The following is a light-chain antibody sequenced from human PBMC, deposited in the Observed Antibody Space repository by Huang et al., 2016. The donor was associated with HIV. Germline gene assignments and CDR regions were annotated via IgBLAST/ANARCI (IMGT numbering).Light chain of an antibody. CDR2: LGS. CDR1: QSLLRSNEYNS. J-gene: IGKJ1*01. V-gene: IGKV2-28*01. CDR3: MQTLQTPWT. Sequence: DIVMTQSPLSLPVTPGEPASISCRSSQSLLRSNEYNSLDWYPQKPGQSPQLLIYLGSNRASGVPDRISGSGSGTDFTLKISRVEAEDVGVYYCMQTLQTPWTFGQGTKVEIK.